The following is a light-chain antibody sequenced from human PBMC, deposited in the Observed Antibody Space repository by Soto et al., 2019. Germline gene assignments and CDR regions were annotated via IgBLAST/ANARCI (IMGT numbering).Light chain of an antibody. CDR1: QSVYNNY. CDR2: GAS. Sequence: EIVLTQSPGTLSLSPGERATLSCRASQSVYNNYLAWYQQKPGQTPRLLVNGASNRATGIPDRFSGGGSGTDFPLTISSLETEDFAVYYCQQYGLPPHAFGQGTRVEIK. J-gene: IGKJ2*01. CDR3: QQYGLPPHA. V-gene: IGKV3-20*01.